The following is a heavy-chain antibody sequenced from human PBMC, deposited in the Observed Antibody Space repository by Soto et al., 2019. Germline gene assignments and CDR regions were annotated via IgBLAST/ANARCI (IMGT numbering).Heavy chain of an antibody. D-gene: IGHD4-17*01. CDR1: GVSVSNYY. J-gene: IGHJ4*02. V-gene: IGHV4-34*01. CDR3: ASGGNSGAY. CDR2: INHLGST. Sequence: TSETLSLTCAVYGVSVSNYYWSWIRQPPGKGLEWIGEINHLGSTNYNPSLKSRVTISIDTSKNQFSLKLNSVTAADTAVYFCASGGNSGAYWGQGTLVTVSS.